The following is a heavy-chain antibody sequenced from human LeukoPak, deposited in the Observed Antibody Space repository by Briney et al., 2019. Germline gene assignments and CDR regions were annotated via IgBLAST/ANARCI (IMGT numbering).Heavy chain of an antibody. CDR1: GFTFSTYA. J-gene: IGHJ3*02. CDR3: AVQGFDI. CDR2: ISSDGTIE. Sequence: GGSLRLSCAASGFTFSTYAMDWVRQAPGKGLEWVAIISSDGTIENYADPVRGRFSISRDNSKDTLFLQMSSLRIEDTAVYYCAVQGFDIWGQGTMVTVSS. V-gene: IGHV3-30-3*01.